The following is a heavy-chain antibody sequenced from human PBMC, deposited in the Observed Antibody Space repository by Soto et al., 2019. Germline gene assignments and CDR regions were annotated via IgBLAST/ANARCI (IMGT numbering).Heavy chain of an antibody. CDR1: GFTFSSYA. CDR2: ISGSGGST. D-gene: IGHD1-20*01. Sequence: GGSLRLSCAASGFTFSSYAMSWVRQAPWKGLEWVSAISGSGGSTYYADSVKGRFTISRDNSKNTLYLQMNSLRAEDTAVYYCAKDLLGITGTSGAFDIWGQGTMVTVSS. J-gene: IGHJ3*02. V-gene: IGHV3-23*01. CDR3: AKDLLGITGTSGAFDI.